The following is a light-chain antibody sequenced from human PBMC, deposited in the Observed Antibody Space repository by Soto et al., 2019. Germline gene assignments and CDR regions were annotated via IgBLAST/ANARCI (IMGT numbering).Light chain of an antibody. CDR2: KAS. Sequence: ILLTQSPSTLSASVGDRVTITCRASQSINSWLAWYQQKPGKAPKLLIYKASSLESGVPSRFSGSGSGTEFTLTISSLQSDDFATYYCQQYNTYVNFGGGTKVDI. J-gene: IGKJ4*01. CDR1: QSINSW. CDR3: QQYNTYVN. V-gene: IGKV1-5*03.